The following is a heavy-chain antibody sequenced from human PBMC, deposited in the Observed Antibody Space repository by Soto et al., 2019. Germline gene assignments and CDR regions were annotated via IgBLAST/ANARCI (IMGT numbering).Heavy chain of an antibody. CDR3: VRELWGQSDP. Sequence: QLQLQASGPGLVKPSETLSLTCTVSGGSISSSSYYWAWIRQPPGQGLEWIGSINNSGKTYYKPSLKSRVTISVDTPKNQFSLRLTPVTAADTAVYYCVRELWGQSDPWGQGTLVTVSS. D-gene: IGHD2-21*01. J-gene: IGHJ5*02. CDR1: GGSISSSSYY. V-gene: IGHV4-39*01. CDR2: INNSGKT.